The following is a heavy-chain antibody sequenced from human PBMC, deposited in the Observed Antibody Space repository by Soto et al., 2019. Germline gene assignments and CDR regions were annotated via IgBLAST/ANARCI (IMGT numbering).Heavy chain of an antibody. D-gene: IGHD6-25*01. CDR1: GDTFTDYY. V-gene: IGHV1-2*04. CDR2: INPHSGVT. Sequence: QVQLVQSGAEVKKPGASVTVSCRSSGDTFTDYYMHWVRQAPGQGLEWMGWINPHSGVTKYGQKCQGWVTMTRDPSIRTVYMQLSRLRSDDTAVYYCARESRGPTATLDYYYFYMDVWGTGTTVTVSS. CDR3: ARESRGPTATLDYYYFYMDV. J-gene: IGHJ6*03.